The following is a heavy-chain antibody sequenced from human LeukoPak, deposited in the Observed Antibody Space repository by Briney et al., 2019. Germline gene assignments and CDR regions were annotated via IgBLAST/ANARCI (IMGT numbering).Heavy chain of an antibody. V-gene: IGHV3-48*01. CDR2: ITSSSGTI. J-gene: IGHJ4*02. D-gene: IGHD5-12*01. Sequence: GGSLRLSCAASGFTFRNYGMSWVRQAPGKGLEWVSYITSSSGTIYYADSVKGRFTISRDNAKNSLYLQMNSLRAEDTAVYYCARGPSGYHNTGGQGTLVTVSS. CDR3: ARGPSGYHNT. CDR1: GFTFRNYG.